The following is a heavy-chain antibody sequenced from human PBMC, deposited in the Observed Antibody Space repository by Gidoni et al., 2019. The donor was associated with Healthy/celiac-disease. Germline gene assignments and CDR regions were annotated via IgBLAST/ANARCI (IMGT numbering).Heavy chain of an antibody. CDR3: ARLSGSYYNGTHNWFDP. CDR1: GFTFSSYW. CDR2: INREGSST. J-gene: IGHJ5*02. Sequence: EVQLVESGGGLVQPGGSLRLSCAASGFTFSSYWMHWVRQAPGKGLVGVSRINREGSSTSYGDYVKGRFTNSREHAKNTLDLQMNKLGAEDTAVYYCARLSGSYYNGTHNWFDPWGQGTLVTVSS. D-gene: IGHD3-10*01. V-gene: IGHV3-74*01.